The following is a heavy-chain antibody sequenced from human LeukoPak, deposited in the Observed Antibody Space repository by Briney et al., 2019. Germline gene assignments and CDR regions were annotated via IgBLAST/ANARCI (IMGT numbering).Heavy chain of an antibody. CDR2: ISYDGSNK. Sequence: GGSLRLSCAASGFTFSSYAMHWVRQAPGKGLEWVAVISYDGSNKYYADSVKGRFTISRDNSKNTLYLQMNSLRAEDTAVYYCARAEMAVAGTGLSAVGYFDLWGRGTLVTVSS. V-gene: IGHV3-30*04. CDR3: ARAEMAVAGTGLSAVGYFDL. CDR1: GFTFSSYA. J-gene: IGHJ2*01. D-gene: IGHD6-19*01.